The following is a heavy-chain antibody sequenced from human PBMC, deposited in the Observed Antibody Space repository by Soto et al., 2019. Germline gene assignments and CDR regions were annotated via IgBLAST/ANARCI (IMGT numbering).Heavy chain of an antibody. CDR2: ISGDASRT. D-gene: IGHD2-8*02. J-gene: IGHJ5*02. Sequence: AGVSRRHAWGASGGPCMAYSMTWVRPAEGEGLEWDPAISGDASRTYYADSAKGRFTLSRDHSTNTVVLQMNSPKVEDTALYYRAKRGGPVVHAAFLFAPWAQGTPVTVPP. V-gene: IGHV3-23*01. CDR1: GGPCMAYS. CDR3: AKRGGPVVHAAFLFAP.